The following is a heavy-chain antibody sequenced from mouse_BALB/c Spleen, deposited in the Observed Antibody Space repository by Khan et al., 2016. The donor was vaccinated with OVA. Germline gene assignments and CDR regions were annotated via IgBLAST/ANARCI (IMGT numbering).Heavy chain of an antibody. CDR2: IYPGSANA. V-gene: IGHV1-84*02. CDR3: AGGFDF. Sequence: QVQLKQSGPELVKPGASVKISCKASGYPFTHYYINWVKQKPGQGLEWIGWIYPGSANAKYNENFKGKATLTVDTSSTTAFMQLSSLTSEDTAVYFCAGGFDFWGQGTTLTVSS. J-gene: IGHJ2*01. CDR1: GYPFTHYY.